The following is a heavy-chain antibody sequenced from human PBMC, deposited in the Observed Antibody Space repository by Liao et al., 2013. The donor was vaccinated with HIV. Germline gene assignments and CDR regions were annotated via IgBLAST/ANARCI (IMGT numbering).Heavy chain of an antibody. V-gene: IGHV4-4*07. D-gene: IGHD3-22*01. Sequence: QVQLQESGPGLVKPSETLSLTCTVSGGSISSYYWSWIRQPAGKGLEWIGRAYISGSSYYNPSLKSRVTISVDTSKNQFSLKVNSVTAADTAVYYCARLLPHDSSNYYRYYFDYWAREPWSPSPQ. CDR2: AYISGSS. CDR3: ARLLPHDSSNYYRYYFDY. J-gene: IGHJ4*02. CDR1: GGSISSYY.